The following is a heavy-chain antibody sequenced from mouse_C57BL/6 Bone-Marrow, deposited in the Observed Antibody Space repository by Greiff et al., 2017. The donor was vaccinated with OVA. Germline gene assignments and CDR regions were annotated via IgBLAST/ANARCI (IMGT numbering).Heavy chain of an antibody. Sequence: VQLVESGPGLVQPSQSLSITCTVSGFSLTSYGVHWVRQSPGKGLEWLGVIRSGGSTDYNAAFISRLSISKDNSKSQVFFKMNSLQADDTAIDYCARKAYYSNYGFADWGKGTLVTVSA. CDR3: ARKAYYSNYGFAD. CDR2: IRSGGST. V-gene: IGHV2-2*01. D-gene: IGHD2-5*01. CDR1: GFSLTSYG. J-gene: IGHJ3*01.